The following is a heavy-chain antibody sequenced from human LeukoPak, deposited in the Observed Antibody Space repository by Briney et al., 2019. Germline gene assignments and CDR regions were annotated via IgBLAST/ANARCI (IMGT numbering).Heavy chain of an antibody. CDR1: GYSFTSYW. J-gene: IGHJ4*02. D-gene: IGHD1-26*01. CDR2: IYPGDSDT. CDR3: ARSEVSGAFYFDY. Sequence: PEESLKISCKGSGYSFTSYWIGWVRQMPGKGLERMGIIYPGDSDTRYSPSFQGQVTISADKSISTAYLQWSSLKASDTAMYYCARSEVSGAFYFDYWGQGTLVTVSS. V-gene: IGHV5-51*01.